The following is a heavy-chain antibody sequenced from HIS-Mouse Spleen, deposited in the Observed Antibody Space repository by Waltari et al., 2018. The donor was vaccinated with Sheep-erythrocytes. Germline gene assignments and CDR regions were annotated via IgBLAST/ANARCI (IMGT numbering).Heavy chain of an antibody. CDR1: GFTFSSYS. CDR3: ARVASGATFDY. Sequence: EVQLVESGGGLVKPGGSLRLSCAASGFTFSSYSMNWVRQAPGKGLEWVSSISRSSSYIDYADSGKGRFTISRDNAKNSLYLQMNSLRAEDTAVYYCARVASGATFDYWGQGTLVTVSS. CDR2: ISRSSSYI. J-gene: IGHJ4*02. D-gene: IGHD1-26*01. V-gene: IGHV3-21*01.